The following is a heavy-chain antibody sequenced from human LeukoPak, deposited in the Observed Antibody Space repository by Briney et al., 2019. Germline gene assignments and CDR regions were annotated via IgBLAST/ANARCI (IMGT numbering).Heavy chain of an antibody. CDR2: IYTSGST. D-gene: IGHD4-11*01. CDR3: ARDDYNNYGWVDP. CDR1: GGSISSYY. Sequence: SETLSLTCTASGGSISSYYWSWIRQPAGKGLGWIGRIYTSGSTNYNPSPKSRVTMSVDTSKNQFSLKLSSVTAADTAVYYCARDDYNNYGWVDPWGQGTLVTVSS. V-gene: IGHV4-4*07. J-gene: IGHJ5*02.